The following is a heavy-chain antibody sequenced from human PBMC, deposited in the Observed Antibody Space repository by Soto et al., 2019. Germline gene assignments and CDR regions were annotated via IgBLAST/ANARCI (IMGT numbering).Heavy chain of an antibody. CDR3: ARVSIQLWIRDGMDV. J-gene: IGHJ6*02. D-gene: IGHD5-18*01. V-gene: IGHV3-30-3*01. Sequence: QVQLVESGGGVVQPGRSLRLSCAASGFTFSSHSMHWVRQAPGKGLEWVAVMSYDGTHKYYADSVKGRFNISRDNSKNTLYLQMNSLRPEDTAVYYCARVSIQLWIRDGMDVWGQGTTVTVSS. CDR2: MSYDGTHK. CDR1: GFTFSSHS.